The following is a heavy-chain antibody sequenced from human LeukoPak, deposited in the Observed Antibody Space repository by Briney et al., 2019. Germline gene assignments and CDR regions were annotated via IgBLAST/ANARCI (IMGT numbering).Heavy chain of an antibody. CDR2: IRSKTNNYAT. J-gene: IGHJ5*02. CDR1: GVPFICSA. Sequence: PGGAPQLSCAASGVPFICSAVHWVRQASGKGVDWVGRIRSKTNNYATTYAASVKGRFTISRDDSKNTAYLQMNSLRTEDTAMYYCTFTTGTYPWGQGTLVTVSS. V-gene: IGHV3-73*01. CDR3: TFTTGTYP. D-gene: IGHD1-1*01.